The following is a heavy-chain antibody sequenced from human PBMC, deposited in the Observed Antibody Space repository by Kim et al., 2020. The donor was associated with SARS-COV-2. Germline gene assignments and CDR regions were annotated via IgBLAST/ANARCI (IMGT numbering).Heavy chain of an antibody. D-gene: IGHD1-26*01. CDR3: ARRIGLGKFDY. V-gene: IGHV1-8*01. Sequence: GYPQEFQGRVTMTRNTSISTAYMELSSLRSEDTAVYYCARRIGLGKFDYWGQGTLVTVSP. J-gene: IGHJ4*02.